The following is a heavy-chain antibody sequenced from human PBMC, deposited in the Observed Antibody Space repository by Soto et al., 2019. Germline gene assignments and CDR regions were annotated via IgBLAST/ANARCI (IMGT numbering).Heavy chain of an antibody. CDR3: ATYTSGGGGRGY. CDR1: GASITRDH. J-gene: IGHJ4*02. D-gene: IGHD6-19*01. CDR2: EYSGST. Sequence: QVQLQESGPGLVTPSETLSLTCTVSGASITRDHWNWIRQPPGKGLEWIGEYSGSTNYNPSLNSRVTISVDTSKNQFSLKLSSGTAADTAVYFCATYTSGGGGRGYWGQGTLVTVSS. V-gene: IGHV4-59*08.